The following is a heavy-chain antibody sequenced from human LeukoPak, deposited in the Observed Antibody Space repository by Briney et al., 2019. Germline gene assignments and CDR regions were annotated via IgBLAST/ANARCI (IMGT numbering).Heavy chain of an antibody. J-gene: IGHJ6*03. CDR3: AKDWLVWYYYMDV. V-gene: IGHV3-30*18. CDR1: GFTFSSYG. Sequence: GGSLRLSCAASGFTFSSYGMHWVRQAPGKGLEWVAVISYDGSNKYYADSVKGRFTISRDNSKNTLYLQMNSLRAEDTAVYYCAKDWLVWYYYMDVWGKGTTVTVSS. CDR2: ISYDGSNK. D-gene: IGHD6-19*01.